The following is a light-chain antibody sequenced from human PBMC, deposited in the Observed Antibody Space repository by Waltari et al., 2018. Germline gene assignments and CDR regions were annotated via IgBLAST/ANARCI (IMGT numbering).Light chain of an antibody. CDR2: KDS. Sequence: SYELTQPPSASVSPGQTARITCSRDTLPKQYAHWYQQKAGEVPVLVINKDSERTSGIRERFSGSSLGKTVSLTISGVQAEDEADYYCQSGDSSGVGVFGGGTKLTVL. CDR3: QSGDSSGVGV. V-gene: IGLV3-25*03. CDR1: TLPKQY. J-gene: IGLJ3*02.